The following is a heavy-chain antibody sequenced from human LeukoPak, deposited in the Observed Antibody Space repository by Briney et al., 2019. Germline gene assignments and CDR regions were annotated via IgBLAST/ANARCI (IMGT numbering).Heavy chain of an antibody. Sequence: GGSLRLSCTASGFTLGSHDMHWVRQSPGQGQEWVAAVSSGFHAFFADSVQGRFTVSREDARNSLYLQMNSLRAGDTAVYYCVREARGYHYTYFDYWGQGTLVTVSS. CDR2: VSSGFHA. CDR1: GFTLGSHD. D-gene: IGHD5-18*01. V-gene: IGHV3-13*01. J-gene: IGHJ4*02. CDR3: VREARGYHYTYFDY.